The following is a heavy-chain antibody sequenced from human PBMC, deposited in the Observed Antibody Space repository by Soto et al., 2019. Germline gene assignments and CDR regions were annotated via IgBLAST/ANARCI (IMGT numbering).Heavy chain of an antibody. CDR1: GFSLSTSRVG. Sequence: QITLKESGPTLVKPTQTLTVTCTFSGFSLSTSRVGVAWIRQPPGKALEWLALIYWDGDKRYSPFLKSRLTITKDTSENQVVLTLSNMDPVDTATYYCAHKGGRGAGMDVWGQGTTVTVSS. CDR2: IYWDGDK. D-gene: IGHD2-15*01. J-gene: IGHJ6*02. V-gene: IGHV2-5*02. CDR3: AHKGGRGAGMDV.